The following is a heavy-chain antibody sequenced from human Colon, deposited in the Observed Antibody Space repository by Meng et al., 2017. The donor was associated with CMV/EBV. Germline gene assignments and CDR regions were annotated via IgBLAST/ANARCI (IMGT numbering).Heavy chain of an antibody. CDR1: GFIFNNYA. CDR2: ISASGATT. V-gene: IGHV3-23*04. Sequence: EGQFVEVGGGLLPRGGSLRLSCAASGFIFNNYALAWVRQAPGKGLEWVSSISASGATTYYADSVRGRFTISRDNSRDTVYLQMTSLRAEDTAVYYCATVTGTLDPFHYWGQGTLVTVSS. CDR3: ATVTGTLDPFHY. D-gene: IGHD1-1*01. J-gene: IGHJ4*02.